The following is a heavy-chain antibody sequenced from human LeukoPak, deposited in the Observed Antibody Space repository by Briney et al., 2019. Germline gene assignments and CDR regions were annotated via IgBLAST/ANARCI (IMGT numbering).Heavy chain of an antibody. V-gene: IGHV4-4*07. J-gene: IGHJ3*02. D-gene: IGHD1-26*01. CDR2: IYTSGST. CDR1: GGSISSYY. CDR3: AGGGIVGATRAFDI. Sequence: PSETLSLTCTVSGGSISSYYWSWIRQPAGKGLEWIGRIYTSGSTNYNPSLKSRVTMSVDTSKKQFSLKLSSVPAADTAVYYCAGGGIVGATRAFDIWGQGTMVTVSS.